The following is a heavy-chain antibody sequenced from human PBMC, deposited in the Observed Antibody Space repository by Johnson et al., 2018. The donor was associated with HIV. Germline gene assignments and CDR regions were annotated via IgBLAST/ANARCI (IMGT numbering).Heavy chain of an antibody. CDR2: ISSDGSNK. CDR1: GFTFSSYG. V-gene: IGHV3-30*19. CDR3: AREFLYGDYQDAFDI. J-gene: IGHJ3*02. Sequence: QVQLVESGGGVVQPGGSLRLSCAASGFTFSSYGMHWVRQAPGKGLERVAVISSDGSNKYYADSVKGRFTISRDNSKNTLYLQMNSLRAEDTAVYYCAREFLYGDYQDAFDIWGQGTMVTVSS. D-gene: IGHD4-17*01.